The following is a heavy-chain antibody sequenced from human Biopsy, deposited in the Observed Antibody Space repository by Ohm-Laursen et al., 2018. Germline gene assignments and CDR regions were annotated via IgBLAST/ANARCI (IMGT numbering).Heavy chain of an antibody. CDR1: GFTFSSYW. Sequence: SLRLSCAASGFTFSSYWMNWVRQAPGKGLEWISYITGSSSTIYYADSVKGRFTISRDNAKNSLYLQMNSLRADDTAVYYCARGANPFHYWGRGTLVTVSS. J-gene: IGHJ4*02. D-gene: IGHD4/OR15-4a*01. CDR3: ARGANPFHY. V-gene: IGHV3-48*03. CDR2: ITGSSSTI.